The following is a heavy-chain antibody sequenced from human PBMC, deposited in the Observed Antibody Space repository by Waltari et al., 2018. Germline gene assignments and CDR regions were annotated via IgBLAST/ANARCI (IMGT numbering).Heavy chain of an antibody. CDR1: GGSISSSSYY. D-gene: IGHD3-10*02. CDR3: ARQDVRGVITFDY. CDR2: IYYSGST. J-gene: IGHJ4*02. Sequence: QLQLQESGPGLVKPSETLSLTCTVSGGSISSSSYYWGWIRQPPGKGLEWIGSIYYSGSTYYNPSLKSRVTISVDTSKNQFSLKLSSVTAADTAVYYCARQDVRGVITFDYWGQGTLVTVSS. V-gene: IGHV4-39*07.